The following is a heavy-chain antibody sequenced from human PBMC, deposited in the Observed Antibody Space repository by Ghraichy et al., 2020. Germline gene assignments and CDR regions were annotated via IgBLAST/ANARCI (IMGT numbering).Heavy chain of an antibody. D-gene: IGHD6-6*01. V-gene: IGHV4-34*01. J-gene: IGHJ4*02. Sequence: SETLSLTCAVYGGSFSGYYWSWIRQPPGKGLEWIGEINHSGSTNYNPSLKSRVTISVDTSKNQFSLKLSSVTAADTAVYYCARGRAEYSSYFDPSFDYWGQGTLVTVSS. CDR3: ARGRAEYSSYFDPSFDY. CDR1: GGSFSGYY. CDR2: INHSGST.